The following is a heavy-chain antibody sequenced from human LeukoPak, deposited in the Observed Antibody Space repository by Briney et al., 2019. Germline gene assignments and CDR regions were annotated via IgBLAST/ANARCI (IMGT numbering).Heavy chain of an antibody. CDR2: ISGSGGST. J-gene: IGHJ4*02. V-gene: IGHV3-23*01. D-gene: IGHD5-12*01. Sequence: GGSLRLSCAASGFTFSSYAMSWVRQAPGKGLEWVSAISGSGGSTYYADSVKGRFTISRDNSKNTLYLQMNSLRAEDTAVYYCAKAEIVDTPGDEGWAIDFDYWGQGTLVTVSS. CDR1: GFTFSSYA. CDR3: AKAEIVDTPGDEGWAIDFDY.